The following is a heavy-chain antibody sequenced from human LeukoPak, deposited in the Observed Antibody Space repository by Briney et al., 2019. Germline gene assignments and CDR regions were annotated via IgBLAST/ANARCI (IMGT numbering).Heavy chain of an antibody. V-gene: IGHV4-38-2*01. D-gene: IGHD2-21*02. CDR2: IYHSGST. Sequence: SGTLSLTCAVSGYSISSGYYWGWIRQPPGKGLEWIGRIYHSGSTYYNPSLKSRVTISVDTSKNQFSLKLSSVTAADTAVYYCARHSIVVVTAGYFDLWGRGTLVTVSS. CDR3: ARHSIVVVTAGYFDL. J-gene: IGHJ2*01. CDR1: GYSISSGYY.